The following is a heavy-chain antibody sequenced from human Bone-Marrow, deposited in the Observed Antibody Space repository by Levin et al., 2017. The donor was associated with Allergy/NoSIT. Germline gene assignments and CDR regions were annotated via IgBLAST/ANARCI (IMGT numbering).Heavy chain of an antibody. D-gene: IGHD1-1*01. J-gene: IGHJ2*01. V-gene: IGHV4-34*01. CDR1: GGSFSGYY. CDR3: ARKGSNDNDWYFDL. Sequence: PSETLSLTCAVYGGSFSGYYWSWIRQSPGKGLEWIAEINHSGSTNYNPSLKSRVTISVDTSKNQFSLKLSSVTAADTAVYYCARKGSNDNDWYFDLWGRGTLVTVSS. CDR2: INHSGST.